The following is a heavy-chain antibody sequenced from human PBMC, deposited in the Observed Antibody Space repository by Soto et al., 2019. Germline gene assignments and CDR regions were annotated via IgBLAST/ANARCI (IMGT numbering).Heavy chain of an antibody. D-gene: IGHD1-1*01. CDR1: GGTFNRYA. CDR2: IIPIFGPA. V-gene: IGHV1-69*13. J-gene: IGHJ6*02. CDR3: ATGSFTSTGGRIGYHYNAMDV. Sequence: GASVKVSCKASGGTFNRYAISWVRQAPGQGLEWMGGIIPIFGPANFAKKFQGRVTITADESTTTAYMELSSLTSEDTAVYYCATGSFTSTGGRIGYHYNAMDVWGQGTTVTVSS.